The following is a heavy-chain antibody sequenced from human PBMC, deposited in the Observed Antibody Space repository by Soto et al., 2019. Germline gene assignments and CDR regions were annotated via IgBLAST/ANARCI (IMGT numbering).Heavy chain of an antibody. Sequence: QVQLVQSGAEVKKPGASVKVSCKASGYTFTSYGISWVRQAPGQGLEWMGWISADNGNRNYAQKFQGRVTLTTDTSANTAYMDLRSLRSDDTAVYYCARGKDDFWSGYLDNRGQGTLVTVPS. CDR3: ARGKDDFWSGYLDN. CDR1: GYTFTSYG. D-gene: IGHD3-3*01. J-gene: IGHJ4*02. V-gene: IGHV1-18*01. CDR2: ISADNGNR.